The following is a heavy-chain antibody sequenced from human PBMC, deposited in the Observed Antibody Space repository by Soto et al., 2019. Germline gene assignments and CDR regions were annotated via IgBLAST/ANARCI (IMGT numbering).Heavy chain of an antibody. CDR2: IYPGDSDT. V-gene: IGHV5-51*01. D-gene: IGHD5-18*01. CDR1: GYSFTSYW. CDR3: ARHPHRWIQLWLQVDY. J-gene: IGHJ4*02. Sequence: GESLKISCKGSGYSFTSYWIGWVRQMPGEGLEWMGIIYPGDSDTRYSPSFQGQVTISADKSISTAYLQWSSLKASDTAMYYCARHPHRWIQLWLQVDYWGQGTLVTVSS.